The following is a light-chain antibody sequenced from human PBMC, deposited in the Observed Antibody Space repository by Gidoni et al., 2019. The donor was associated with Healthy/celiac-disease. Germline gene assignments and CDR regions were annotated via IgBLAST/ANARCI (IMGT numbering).Light chain of an antibody. V-gene: IGKV3-11*01. J-gene: IGKJ2*01. CDR2: DAS. CDR1: QSVSSY. Sequence: EIVLTQSPATLSLSPGERATLSCRASQSVSSYLAWYQQKPGQAPRLLIYDASNRATGIPARFSGSGSGTDFTLTISSLEPEDFAVYYCQQRRNWYTFXXXTKLEIK. CDR3: QQRRNWYT.